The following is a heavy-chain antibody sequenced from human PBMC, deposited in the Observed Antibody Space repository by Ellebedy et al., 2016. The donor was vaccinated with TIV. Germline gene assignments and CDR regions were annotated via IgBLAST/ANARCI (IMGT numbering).Heavy chain of an antibody. V-gene: IGHV1-46*01. CDR1: GYTFTSYY. CDR3: ARPREVVVPAAIPVDYYGMDV. J-gene: IGHJ6*02. CDR2: INPSGGST. Sequence: AASVKVSCKASGYTFTSYYMHWVRQAPGQGLEWMGIINPSGGSTSYAQKFQGRVTITADKSTSTAYMELSSLRSEDTAVYYCARPREVVVPAAIPVDYYGMDVWGQGTTVTVSS. D-gene: IGHD2-2*02.